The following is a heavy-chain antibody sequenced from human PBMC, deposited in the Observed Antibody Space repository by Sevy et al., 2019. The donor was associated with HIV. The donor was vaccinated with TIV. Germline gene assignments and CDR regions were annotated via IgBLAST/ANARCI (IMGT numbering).Heavy chain of an antibody. CDR2: VSASGGST. J-gene: IGHJ5*02. D-gene: IGHD3-3*01. CDR1: GFSFSSDA. CDR3: ARVGGGGSYDPWSGYLEFDP. Sequence: GGSLRLSCVGSGFSFSSDAMSWVRQAPGKGLQWVATVSASGGSTYYADSVRGRFSITRDNSKNTLYVKMNSLRAEDTAVYYCARVGGGGSYDPWSGYLEFDPWGQGTLVTVSS. V-gene: IGHV3-23*01.